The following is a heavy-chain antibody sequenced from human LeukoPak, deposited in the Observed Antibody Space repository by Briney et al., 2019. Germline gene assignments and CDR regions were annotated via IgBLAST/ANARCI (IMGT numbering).Heavy chain of an antibody. J-gene: IGHJ4*02. D-gene: IGHD1-26*01. CDR2: ISNSGGST. CDR3: VKDMWGGIYHVY. V-gene: IGHV3-64D*09. CDR1: GFTFSSYA. Sequence: GGSLRLSCSASGFTFSSYAMHWVRQAPGKGLEYVSAISNSGGSTYNADSVQGRFTISRDNSKNTLYLQMGSLIPEDTAVYYCVKDMWGGIYHVYWGQGTLVTVSS.